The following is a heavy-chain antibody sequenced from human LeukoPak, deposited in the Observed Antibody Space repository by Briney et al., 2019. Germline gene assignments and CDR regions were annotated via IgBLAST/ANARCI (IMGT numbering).Heavy chain of an antibody. D-gene: IGHD5-18*01. CDR1: GFTFSSHG. CDR2: ISGSGGIT. V-gene: IGHV3-23*01. J-gene: IGHJ4*02. CDR3: AKDLGYSYGFFDY. Sequence: GGTLRLSCAASGFTFSSHGMSWGRQAPGKGLEWASGISGSGGITYYADSVKGRFTISRDNSKNTLYLQMNSLRAEDTAVYYCAKDLGYSYGFFDYWGQGTLVTVSS.